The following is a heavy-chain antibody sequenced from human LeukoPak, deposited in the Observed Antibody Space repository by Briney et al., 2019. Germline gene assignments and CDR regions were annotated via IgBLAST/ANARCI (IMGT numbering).Heavy chain of an antibody. CDR1: GYTFTGNY. J-gene: IGHJ6*02. Sequence: GASVKVSCKDSGYTFTGNYMHWVRQAPGQGLEWMGWINPNSGGTNYAQKFQGWVTMTRGTSISTAYMELSRLRSDDTAVYYCARMYYDFWSGYYPRRRYGMDVWGQGTTVTVSS. CDR2: INPNSGGT. V-gene: IGHV1-2*04. CDR3: ARMYYDFWSGYYPRRRYGMDV. D-gene: IGHD3-3*01.